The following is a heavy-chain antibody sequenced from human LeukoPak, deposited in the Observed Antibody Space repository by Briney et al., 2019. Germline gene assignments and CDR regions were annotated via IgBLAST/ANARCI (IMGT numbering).Heavy chain of an antibody. J-gene: IGHJ5*02. CDR1: GGSMKNSF. Sequence: PSETLSLTCSVSGGSMKNSFWSWIRPPGKGLEWIGYVSDTGITNSNPSLKSRVTFSIDTSKDQFYLKLRSVTAADTALYFCARNRFQLSGAYWFDPWGRGTLVTVSS. CDR3: ARNRFQLSGAYWFDP. CDR2: VSDTGIT. D-gene: IGHD2/OR15-2a*01. V-gene: IGHV4-59*01.